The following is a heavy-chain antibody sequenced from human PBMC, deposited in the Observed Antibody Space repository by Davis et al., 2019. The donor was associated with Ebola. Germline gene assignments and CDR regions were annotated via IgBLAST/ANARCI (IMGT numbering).Heavy chain of an antibody. J-gene: IGHJ4*02. Sequence: GGSLRLSCAASGFTFSSYGMHWVRQAPGKGLEWVAVISCDGSNKYYADSVKGRFTISRDNSKNTLYLQMNSLRAEDTAVYYCARDPWEVGSSTQIKWGQGTLVTVSS. CDR1: GFTFSSYG. CDR2: ISCDGSNK. D-gene: IGHD2-2*01. CDR3: ARDPWEVGSSTQIK. V-gene: IGHV3-30*03.